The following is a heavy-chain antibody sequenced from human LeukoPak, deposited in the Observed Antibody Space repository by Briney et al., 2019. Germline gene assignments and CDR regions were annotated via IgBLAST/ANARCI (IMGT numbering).Heavy chain of an antibody. J-gene: IGHJ4*02. CDR3: ARGKTYYYGSGRPYYFDY. V-gene: IGHV4-34*01. CDR2: INHSGST. CDR1: GGSFSGYY. Sequence: SETLSLTCAVYGGSFSGYYWSWIRQPPGKGLEWIGEINHSGSTNYNPSLKSRVTISVDTSKNQFSLKLSSVTAADTAVYYCARGKTYYYGSGRPYYFDYWGQGTLATVSS. D-gene: IGHD3-10*01.